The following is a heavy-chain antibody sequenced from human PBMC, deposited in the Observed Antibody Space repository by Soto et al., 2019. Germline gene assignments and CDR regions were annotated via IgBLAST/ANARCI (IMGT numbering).Heavy chain of an antibody. CDR3: AGGGVRGAITRTRDYYGMDV. Sequence: PGESLKISCKGSGYSFTSYWIGWVRQMPGKGLEWMGIIYPGDSDTRYSPSFQGQVTISADKSISTAYLQWSSLKASDTAMYYFAGGGVRGAITRTRDYYGMDVWGQGTTVTVSS. CDR1: GYSFTSYW. CDR2: IYPGDSDT. J-gene: IGHJ6*02. V-gene: IGHV5-51*01. D-gene: IGHD3-10*01.